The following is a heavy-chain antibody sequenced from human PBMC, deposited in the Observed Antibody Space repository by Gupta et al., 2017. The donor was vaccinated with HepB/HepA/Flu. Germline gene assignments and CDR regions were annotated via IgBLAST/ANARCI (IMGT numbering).Heavy chain of an antibody. J-gene: IGHJ3*02. CDR1: GGSISSYC. D-gene: IGHD6-13*01. Sequence: QVQLQESGPGLAKPSETLSLTCTVSGGSISSYCWNWIRQSPVMGLEWIGCIYYSGSTNYNPSFKNRVTISLDTSKNQFSLKLISVAAADTALYYCARRSEGYSNSWTRFRALDIWSQGTMVTGSS. V-gene: IGHV4-59*08. CDR3: ARRSEGYSNSWTRFRALDI. CDR2: IYYSGST.